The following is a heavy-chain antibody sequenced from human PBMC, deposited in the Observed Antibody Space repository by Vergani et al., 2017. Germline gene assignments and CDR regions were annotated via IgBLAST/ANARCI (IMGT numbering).Heavy chain of an antibody. CDR2: ISAYNGNT. D-gene: IGHD6-13*01. CDR1: GYTFTSYG. CDR3: ARTMGYVSSWYGSDWFDP. Sequence: QVQLVQSGAEVKKPGASVKVSCKASGYTFTSYGISWVRQAPGQGLEWMGWISAYNGNTNYAQKFQGRVTMTRDTSTSTVYMELSSLRSEDTAVYYCARTMGYVSSWYGSDWFDPWGQGTLVTVSS. V-gene: IGHV1-18*01. J-gene: IGHJ5*02.